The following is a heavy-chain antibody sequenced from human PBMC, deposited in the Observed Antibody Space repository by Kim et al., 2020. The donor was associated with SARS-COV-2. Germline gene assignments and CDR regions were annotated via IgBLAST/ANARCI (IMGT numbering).Heavy chain of an antibody. CDR2: ISSSSSYI. D-gene: IGHD1-26*01. V-gene: IGHV3-21*01. CDR3: ARDESATVGSLDY. CDR1: GFTFSSYS. Sequence: GGSLRLSCAASGFTFSSYSMNWVRQAPGKGLEWVSSISSSSSYIYYADSVKGRFTISRDNAKNSLYLQMNSLRAEDTAVYYCARDESATVGSLDYWGQGTLVTVSS. J-gene: IGHJ4*02.